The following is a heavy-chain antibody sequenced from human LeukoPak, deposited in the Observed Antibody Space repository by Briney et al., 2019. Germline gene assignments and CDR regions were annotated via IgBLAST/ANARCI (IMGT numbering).Heavy chain of an antibody. V-gene: IGHV1-18*01. J-gene: IGHJ4*02. CDR2: ISAYNGNT. Sequence: ASVKVSCKASGYTFTSYGISWVQQAPGQGLEWMGWISAYNGNTNYAQKLQGRVTMTTDTSTSTAYMELRSLRSDDTAVYYCARADIVATITNFDYWGQGTLVTVSS. D-gene: IGHD5-12*01. CDR1: GYTFTSYG. CDR3: ARADIVATITNFDY.